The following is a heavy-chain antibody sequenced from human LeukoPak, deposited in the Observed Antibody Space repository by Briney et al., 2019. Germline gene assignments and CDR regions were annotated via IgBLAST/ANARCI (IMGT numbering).Heavy chain of an antibody. J-gene: IGHJ2*01. V-gene: IGHV4-59*01. CDR2: VYRSGNT. CDR1: GGSISQYY. CDR3: ARVKDFAYSFFDL. Sequence: SVTLSLTCTLSGGSISQYYWSWIRQPPGKGPEWIGYVYRSGNTNYNPSLKSRVTISVDTSKNHFSLNLTSVTAADTAVYYCARVKDFAYSFFDLWGRGTLVTVSS.